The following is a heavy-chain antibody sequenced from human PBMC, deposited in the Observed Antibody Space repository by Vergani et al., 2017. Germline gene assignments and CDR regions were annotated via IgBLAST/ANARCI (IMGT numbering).Heavy chain of an antibody. CDR1: GGSFSGYY. Sequence: QVQLQQWGAGLLKPSETLSLTCAVYGGSFSGYYWSWIRQPPGKGLEWVGEINHSGSTNYNPSLKSRITIAVDTSKNQFSLKLSSVTAADTAVYYCARGPLMMNYYYYYYMDVWGKGTTVTVSS. D-gene: IGHD2-8*01. J-gene: IGHJ6*03. V-gene: IGHV4-34*01. CDR3: ARGPLMMNYYYYYYMDV. CDR2: INHSGST.